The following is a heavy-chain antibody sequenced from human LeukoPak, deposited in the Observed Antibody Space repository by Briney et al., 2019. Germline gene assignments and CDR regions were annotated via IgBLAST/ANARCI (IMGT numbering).Heavy chain of an antibody. CDR2: IYHSGST. Sequence: PSETLSLTCTVSGGSISSSSYYWGWIRQPPGKGLEWIGYIYHSGSTYYNPSLKSRVTISVDRSKNQFSLKLSSVTAADTAVYYCARVVGDAFDIWGQGTMVTVSS. CDR1: GGSISSSSYY. J-gene: IGHJ3*02. D-gene: IGHD3-10*01. CDR3: ARVVGDAFDI. V-gene: IGHV4-39*07.